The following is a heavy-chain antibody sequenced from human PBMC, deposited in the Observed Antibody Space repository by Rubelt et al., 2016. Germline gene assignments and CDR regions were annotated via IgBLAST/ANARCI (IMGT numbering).Heavy chain of an antibody. J-gene: IGHJ4*02. CDR2: ISSSGSTI. CDR3: ARSDIVATITDY. Sequence: EVQLVESGGGLVQPGGSLRLSCAASGFTFSSYEMNWVRQAPGKGLEWVSYISSSGSTIYYADSVKGRFTISRDKAKNSLYTQMNGLRAEDTAVYYWARSDIVATITDYWGQGTLVTVSS. D-gene: IGHD5-12*01. V-gene: IGHV3-48*03. CDR1: GFTFSSYE.